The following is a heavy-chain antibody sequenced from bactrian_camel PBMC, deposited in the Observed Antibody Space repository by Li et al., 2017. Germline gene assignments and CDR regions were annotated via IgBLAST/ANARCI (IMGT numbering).Heavy chain of an antibody. CDR3: AASGTYALYPLQDREYKY. J-gene: IGHJ4*01. CDR2: ITSDGTT. CDR1: GFTFDDAD. D-gene: IGHD1*01. V-gene: IGHV3S63*01. Sequence: QVQLVESGGGSVQAGGSLRLTCTASGFTFDDADMGWYRQTPGNECELVSRITSDGTTHYADSVKGRFTVSKDSAKDTLYLQMNSLKAEDTAMYYCAASGTYALYPLQDREYKYWGQGTQVTVS.